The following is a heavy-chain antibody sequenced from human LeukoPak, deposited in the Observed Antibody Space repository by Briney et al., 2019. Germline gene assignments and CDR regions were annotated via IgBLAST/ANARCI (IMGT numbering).Heavy chain of an antibody. CDR2: IKEDGSDK. Sequence: GGSLRLSCAASGFTFSNYWMSWVRQAPGKGLEWVANIKEDGSDKYYVDSVKGRFTISRDKAKNSQYMQMNSLRAEDTAVYYCAKDRSSSSWFDGYDFWGQGTMVTVSS. D-gene: IGHD6-13*01. V-gene: IGHV3-7*05. CDR3: AKDRSSSSWFDGYDF. CDR1: GFTFSNYW. J-gene: IGHJ3*01.